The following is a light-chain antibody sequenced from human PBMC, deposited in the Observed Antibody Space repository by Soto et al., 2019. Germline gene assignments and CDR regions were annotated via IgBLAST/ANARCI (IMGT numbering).Light chain of an antibody. CDR1: QDISNY. CDR3: QQYENRPLT. Sequence: DIQMTQSPSSLSASVGDRVTITCQASQDISNYLNWYQQKPGKAPKLLIYDASNLETGVPSRFSGSGSGTHFTCTISSLQPEDFASYYCQQYENRPLTFGGGTKVELK. J-gene: IGKJ4*01. CDR2: DAS. V-gene: IGKV1-33*01.